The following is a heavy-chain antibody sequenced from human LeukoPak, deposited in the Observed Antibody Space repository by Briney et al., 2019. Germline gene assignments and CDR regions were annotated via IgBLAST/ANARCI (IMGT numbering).Heavy chain of an antibody. CDR1: GGSISSYY. CDR2: IYYSGST. V-gene: IGHV4-59*13. J-gene: IGHJ4*02. Sequence: SETLSLTCTVSGGSISSYYWSWIRQPPGKGLEWIGYIYYSGSTNYNPSLKSRVTISVDTSKNQFSLKLSSVTAADTAVYYCAREQLGYCSGGSCYGGWYFDYWGQGTLVTVSS. CDR3: AREQLGYCSGGSCYGGWYFDY. D-gene: IGHD2-15*01.